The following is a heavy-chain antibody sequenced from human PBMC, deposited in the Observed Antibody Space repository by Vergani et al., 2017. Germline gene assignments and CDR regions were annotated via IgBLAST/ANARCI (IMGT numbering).Heavy chain of an antibody. J-gene: IGHJ5*02. V-gene: IGHV4-34*01. CDR3: ATSYCTNGVCWFDP. CDR1: GGSFSGSY. D-gene: IGHD2-8*01. CDR2: INHSGST. Sequence: QVQLQQWGAGLLKPSETLSLTCAVYGGSFSGSYWSWIRQPPGKRLEWIGEINHSGSTNYNPSLKSRVTISVDTAKNQFSLKLSSVTAADTAVYYCATSYCTNGVCWFDPWGQGTLVTVSS.